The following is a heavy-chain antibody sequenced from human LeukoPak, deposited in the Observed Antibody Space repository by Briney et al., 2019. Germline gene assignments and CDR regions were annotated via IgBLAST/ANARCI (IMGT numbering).Heavy chain of an antibody. J-gene: IGHJ6*03. CDR1: GYTFTSYG. V-gene: IGHV1-18*01. CDR2: ISAYNGNT. CDR3: ARAYCSSTSCYEEDYYYYYMDV. Sequence: ASVKVSCKASGYTFTSYGISWVRQAPGQGLVWMGWISAYNGNTNYAQKLQGRVTMTTDTSTSTAYMELRSLRSDDTAVYYCARAYCSSTSCYEEDYYYYYMDVWGKGTTVTISS. D-gene: IGHD2-2*01.